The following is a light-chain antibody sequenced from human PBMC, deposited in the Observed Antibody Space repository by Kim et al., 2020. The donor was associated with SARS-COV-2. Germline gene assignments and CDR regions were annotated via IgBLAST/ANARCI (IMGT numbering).Light chain of an antibody. CDR2: KAS. CDR3: QQYERYAKT. Sequence: IQMTQSPSTLSASVGDRVTITCRARQNINSRLAWYQQKPGKAPKLLIYKASSLESGVPSRFSGSGSGTQFTLTISSLQPDDFATYYCQQYERYAKTFGQGTKVEIK. V-gene: IGKV1-5*03. J-gene: IGKJ1*01. CDR1: QNINSR.